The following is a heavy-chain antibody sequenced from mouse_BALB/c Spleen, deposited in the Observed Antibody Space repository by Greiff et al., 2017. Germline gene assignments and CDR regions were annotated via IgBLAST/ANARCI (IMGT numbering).Heavy chain of an antibody. CDR3: ARNGYAAWFAC. Sequence: QVQLQQSGPGLVQPSQSLSITCTVSGFSLTSYGVHWVRQSPGKGLAWLGVIWSGGSTDYNAAFISRLSISKDNSKSQAFFKMNSLQADDTAIYYCARNGYAAWFACGGQGTLVTV. CDR2: IWSGGST. J-gene: IGHJ3*01. V-gene: IGHV2-4-1*01. D-gene: IGHD2-14*01. CDR1: GFSLTSYG.